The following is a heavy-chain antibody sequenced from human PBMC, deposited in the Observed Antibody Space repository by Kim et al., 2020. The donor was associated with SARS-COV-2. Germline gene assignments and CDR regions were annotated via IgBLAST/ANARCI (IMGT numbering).Heavy chain of an antibody. Sequence: YTAYADSVKGRFTISRDNAKNLVFLQMNYLRADDTAVYYCARHSRLPDYWGQGTLVSVSS. J-gene: IGHJ4*02. CDR2: YT. CDR3: ARHSRLPDY. V-gene: IGHV3-11*03.